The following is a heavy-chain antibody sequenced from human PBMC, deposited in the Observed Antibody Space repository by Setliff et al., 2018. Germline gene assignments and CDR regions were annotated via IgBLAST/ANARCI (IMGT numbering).Heavy chain of an antibody. D-gene: IGHD6-13*01. V-gene: IGHV4-38-2*01. CDR1: GYSISSGYF. Sequence: SETLCLTCAVSGYSISSGYFWAWIRQPPGKGLEWIGSIYHSGRTYYNPSLKSRVTMSVDTSKNQLSLRLSSVTAADTAVYYCASPVDEYSSSWIFDYWGPGTLVTVSS. CDR3: ASPVDEYSSSWIFDY. CDR2: IYHSGRT. J-gene: IGHJ4*02.